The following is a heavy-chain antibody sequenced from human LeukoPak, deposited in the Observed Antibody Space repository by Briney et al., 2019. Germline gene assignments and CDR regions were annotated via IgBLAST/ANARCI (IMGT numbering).Heavy chain of an antibody. D-gene: IGHD3-16*01. V-gene: IGHV3-23*01. J-gene: IGHJ4*02. CDR3: AKGYYDYVWGSYYFDY. CDR1: GFTFSSYA. Sequence: GGSLRLSWAASGFTFSSYAVSWVRQAAGKGLEWVSAFSGSGGRTYYADSVKGRFTISRDNSRDTLYLQMNSLRAEDTAVYYCAKGYYDYVWGSYYFDYWGQGTLVTVSS. CDR2: FSGSGGRT.